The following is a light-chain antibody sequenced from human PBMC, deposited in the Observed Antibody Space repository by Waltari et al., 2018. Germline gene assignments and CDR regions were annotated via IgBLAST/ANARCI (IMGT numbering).Light chain of an antibody. CDR1: QGISSY. CDR2: AAS. Sequence: DIQLTQSPSFLSASVGDRVTITCRARQGISSYLVLYQQKPGKAPKVLISAASTLQTGVPSRFSGSGSGTEFTLTISSLQPEDFATYYCQQVNGYPLTFGGGTKVEIK. CDR3: QQVNGYPLT. V-gene: IGKV1-9*01. J-gene: IGKJ4*01.